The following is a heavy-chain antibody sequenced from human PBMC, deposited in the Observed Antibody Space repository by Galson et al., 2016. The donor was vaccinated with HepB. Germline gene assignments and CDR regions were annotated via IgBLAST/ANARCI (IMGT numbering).Heavy chain of an antibody. J-gene: IGHJ6*03. CDR2: IDTYSHYI. Sequence: SLRLSCAASGFTFNTYNMNWVRQAPGQGLEWVSSIDTYSHYIYYADSVKGRFTISRDNATNSLSLQMNSLRAEDTAVYYFARAHQFLWGGSGWQYYYYYYCMDVWGKGTTVTVSS. CDR3: ARAHQFLWGGSGWQYYYYYYCMDV. D-gene: IGHD6-19*01. V-gene: IGHV3-21*01. CDR1: GFTFNTYN.